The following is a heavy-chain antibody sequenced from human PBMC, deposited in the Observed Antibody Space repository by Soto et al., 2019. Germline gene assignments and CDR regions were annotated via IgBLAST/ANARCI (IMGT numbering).Heavy chain of an antibody. J-gene: IGHJ4*02. CDR3: ARAFCSANTCYSFDY. V-gene: IGHV4-31*03. CDR1: GGSVSSGDYY. D-gene: IGHD2-15*01. Sequence: SETLSLTCTVSGGSVSSGDYYWTWIRQDPGKGLQWIGYIRYSGNTYYKPSLKGRVTISLDTSKNQFSLNLSSVTAADTAVYYCARAFCSANTCYSFDYWGQGTLVTVSS. CDR2: IRYSGNT.